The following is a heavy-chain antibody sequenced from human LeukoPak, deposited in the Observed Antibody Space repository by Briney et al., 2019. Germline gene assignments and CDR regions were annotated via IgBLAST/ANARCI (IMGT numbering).Heavy chain of an antibody. CDR2: IYHSGST. Sequence: NTSETLSLTCAISGGSISSGGYSWSWIRQPPGKGLEWIGYIYHSGSTYYNPSLKSRVTISVDRSKNQFSLKLSSVTAADTAVYYCPRAPPGQGVFDIGGQGTMVPVSS. CDR3: PRAPPGQGVFDI. D-gene: IGHD2-8*01. J-gene: IGHJ3*02. V-gene: IGHV4-30-2*01. CDR1: GGSISSGGYS.